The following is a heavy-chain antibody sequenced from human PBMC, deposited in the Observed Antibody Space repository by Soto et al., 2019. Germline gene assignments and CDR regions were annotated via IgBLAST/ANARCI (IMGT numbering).Heavy chain of an antibody. D-gene: IGHD6-13*01. CDR1: GFTFSSYG. CDR3: ASVAAAVPILDY. V-gene: IGHV3-30*03. CDR2: ISYDGSNK. Sequence: GGSLRLSCAASGFTFSSYGMHWVRQAPGKGLEWVAVISYDGSNKYYADSVKGRFTISRDNSKNTLYLQMNSLRAEDTAVYYCASVAAAVPILDYWGQGTLVTVSS. J-gene: IGHJ4*02.